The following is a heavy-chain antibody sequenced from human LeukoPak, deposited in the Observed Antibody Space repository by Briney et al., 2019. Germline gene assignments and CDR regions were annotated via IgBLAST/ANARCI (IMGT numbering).Heavy chain of an antibody. CDR3: ASDIHFMVRVLSGMDY. D-gene: IGHD3-10*01. J-gene: IGHJ4*02. CDR1: GFTFSIYG. CDR2: ICYDWNNK. V-gene: IGHV3-33*01. Sequence: GGSLRLSCAASGFTFSIYGMHWVRQAPGKGLEGGAAICYDWNNKYYADSVKGRFTISRDNSKNTLYLQMNSLTAEDTAVYYCASDIHFMVRVLSGMDYWGRGTLVSVSS.